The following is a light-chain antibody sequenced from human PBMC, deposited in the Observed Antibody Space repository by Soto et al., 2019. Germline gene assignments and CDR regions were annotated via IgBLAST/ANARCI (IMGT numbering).Light chain of an antibody. Sequence: DIQMTQSPSTLSASVGDRVTITCRASQNINTWLAWYQQKPRKAPKLPIYDATTLESGVPSRFRVSGSETEFILTISRLQPDEFATYYFQQYNSYSQTFGQGTKLEIK. CDR1: QNINTW. CDR2: DAT. J-gene: IGKJ2*01. V-gene: IGKV1-5*01. CDR3: QQYNSYSQT.